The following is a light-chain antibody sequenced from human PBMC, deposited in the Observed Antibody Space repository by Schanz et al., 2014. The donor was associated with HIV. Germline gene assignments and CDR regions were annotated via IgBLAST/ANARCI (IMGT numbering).Light chain of an antibody. CDR1: SSNIGAGYD. CDR2: RNN. Sequence: QSVLTQPPSVSAAPGQRVTISCTGSSSNIGAGYDVHWYQQLPGTAPKLLIYRNNQRPSGVPDRFSGSKSGTSASLAISGLRSEDEADYYCAAWDDSLSGRVFGGGTKLTVL. CDR3: AAWDDSLSGRV. V-gene: IGLV1-47*01. J-gene: IGLJ3*02.